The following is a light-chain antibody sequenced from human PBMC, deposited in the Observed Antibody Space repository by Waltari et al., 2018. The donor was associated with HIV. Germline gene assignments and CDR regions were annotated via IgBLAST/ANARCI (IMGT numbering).Light chain of an antibody. CDR2: DDT. J-gene: IGLJ1*01. V-gene: IGLV6-57*03. CDR3: QSYDNANPSI. Sequence: NFVLTQPHSVSEPPGKTVTIPCARSCCNIAIHHAPWHQQRPGSAPTPVIYDDTQRPSGVPDRFSGSIDSSSNSASLTIYELRTEDEADYYCQSYDNANPSIFGTGTRVTVL. CDR1: CCNIAIHH.